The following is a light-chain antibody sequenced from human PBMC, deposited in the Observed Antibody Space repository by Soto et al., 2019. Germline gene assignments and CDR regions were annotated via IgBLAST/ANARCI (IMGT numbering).Light chain of an antibody. CDR3: QQYDDLPLT. CDR2: DAS. Sequence: DIQMTPSPSTLSATAGDRVTLTGRASQSISSWLAWYQHKPGKAPKLLIYDASNLDSGVPSRFSGSGSGTDFTFTISSLQPEDIATYYCQQYDDLPLTFGQGTRVEIK. V-gene: IGKV1-5*01. J-gene: IGKJ5*01. CDR1: QSISSW.